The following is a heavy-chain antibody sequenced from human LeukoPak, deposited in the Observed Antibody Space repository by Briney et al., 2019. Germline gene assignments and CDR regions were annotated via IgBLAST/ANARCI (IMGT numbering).Heavy chain of an antibody. D-gene: IGHD1-26*01. V-gene: IGHV3-23*01. Sequence: GGSLRLSCAASGFTFSSFAMSWVRQAPGKGLEWVSAISGSGGSTYYADSVKGRFTISRDNSKNTLYLQMNSLRAEDTAVYYCAKDHRSGSYFSQDYWGQGTLVTVSS. CDR2: ISGSGGST. CDR1: GFTFSSFA. J-gene: IGHJ4*02. CDR3: AKDHRSGSYFSQDY.